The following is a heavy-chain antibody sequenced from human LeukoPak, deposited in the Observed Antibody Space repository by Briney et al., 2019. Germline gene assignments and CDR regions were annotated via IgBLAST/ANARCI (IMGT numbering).Heavy chain of an antibody. J-gene: IGHJ5*01. CDR2: IKQDGSEK. D-gene: IGHD6-19*01. CDR3: VGGTGWLPLT. V-gene: IGHV3-7*01. Sequence: GGSLSLSCAASGFSLSDYWMNWVRQTPGKGPEWLANIKQDGSEKNYVESVNGRFIISRDNAKNSGYLQMNSLRAEDTAVYYCVGGTGWLPLTWGQGTLVTVSS. CDR1: GFSLSDYW.